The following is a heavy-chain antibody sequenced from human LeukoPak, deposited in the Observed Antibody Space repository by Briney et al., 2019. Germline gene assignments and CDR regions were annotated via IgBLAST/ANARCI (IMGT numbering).Heavy chain of an antibody. CDR3: ARAGRLNFTYDILTGYSFFDY. D-gene: IGHD3-9*01. Sequence: SQTLSLTCTVSGGSISSGGYYWSWIRQHPGKGLEWIGYIYYSGSTYYNPSLKSRVTISVDTSKNQFSLKLSSVTAADTAVYYCARAGRLNFTYDILTGYSFFDYWGQGTLVTVSS. J-gene: IGHJ4*02. CDR2: IYYSGST. CDR1: GGSISSGGYY. V-gene: IGHV4-31*03.